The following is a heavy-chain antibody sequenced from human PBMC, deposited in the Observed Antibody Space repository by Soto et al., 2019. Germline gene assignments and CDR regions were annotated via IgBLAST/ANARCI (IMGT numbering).Heavy chain of an antibody. CDR3: AKHEGYCSNTTCSNFDY. J-gene: IGHJ4*02. D-gene: IGHD2-2*01. V-gene: IGHV5-51*01. Sequence: GESLKISCKGSGFTFTSYWIAWVRQMPGKGLEWMGIIYPGDSDSSYSPSFQGQVTISADKSINTAYLHWSSLKASDTAIYYCAKHEGYCSNTTCSNFDYWGQGTLVTVSS. CDR1: GFTFTSYW. CDR2: IYPGDSDS.